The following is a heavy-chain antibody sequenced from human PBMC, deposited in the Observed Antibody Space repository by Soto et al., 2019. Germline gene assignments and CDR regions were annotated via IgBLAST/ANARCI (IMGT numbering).Heavy chain of an antibody. D-gene: IGHD6-13*01. J-gene: IGHJ5*02. CDR2: IYYIGTT. Sequence: QLLLQESGPGLVKPSETLSLTCTVTGDSISSSSYFWGWIRQPPGKGLEWIASIYYIGTTYYSPSRQSRVTISVDTSTDQFSLEVTSVTAADTAIYYCARSGSWSFNTWGRGTLVTVSS. V-gene: IGHV4-39*01. CDR1: GDSISSSSYF. CDR3: ARSGSWSFNT.